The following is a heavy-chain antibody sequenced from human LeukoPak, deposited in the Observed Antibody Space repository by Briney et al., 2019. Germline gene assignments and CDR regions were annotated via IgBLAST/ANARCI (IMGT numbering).Heavy chain of an antibody. CDR3: VRDLGSMARGSRRGYDHYYYYMDG. CDR2: NYYSGSA. J-gene: IGHJ6*03. D-gene: IGHD3-10*01. CDR1: CGFISSYY. Sequence: PAETLSLTCSFCCGFISSYYWRWLQLPRGRVVEWIGNNYYSGSANYHPSLKSRVTISVDTSKNQFSLKLSSVTAADTAVYYCVRDLGSMARGSRRGYDHYYYYMDGWSKGTTVIISS. V-gene: IGHV4-59*12.